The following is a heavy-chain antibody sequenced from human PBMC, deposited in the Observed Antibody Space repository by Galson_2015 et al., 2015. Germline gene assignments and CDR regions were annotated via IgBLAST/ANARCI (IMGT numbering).Heavy chain of an antibody. CDR2: IYNTVST. V-gene: IGHV4-31*03. CDR1: GGSISSGGHY. D-gene: IGHD4-17*01. Sequence: TLSLTCNVFGGSISSGGHYWTWIRQRPGEGLEWIGFIYNTVSTAYNPSLKSRASISLDTSKSQFSLRLRSVTAADTAVYYCALLTTLTASRWFDPWGQGTLVTVSS. J-gene: IGHJ5*02. CDR3: ALLTTLTASRWFDP.